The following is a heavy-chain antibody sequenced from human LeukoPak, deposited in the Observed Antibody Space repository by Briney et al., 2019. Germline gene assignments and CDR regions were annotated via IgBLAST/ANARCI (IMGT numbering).Heavy chain of an antibody. CDR1: GFTFSSYW. V-gene: IGHV3-74*01. CDR3: ARDPEYYDSSGYLGS. J-gene: IGHJ5*02. D-gene: IGHD3-22*01. CDR2: INSDGSST. Sequence: GGSLRLSCTASGFTFSSYWMHWVRQAPGKGLVWVSRINSDGSSTSYADSVKGRFTISRDNAKNTLYLQMNSLRAEDTAVYYCARDPEYYDSSGYLGSWGQGTLATVSS.